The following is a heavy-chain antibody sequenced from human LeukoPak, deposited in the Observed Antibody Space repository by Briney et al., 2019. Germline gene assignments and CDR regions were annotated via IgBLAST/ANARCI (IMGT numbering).Heavy chain of an antibody. CDR3: ARLLCSTSCYGDY. J-gene: IGHJ4*02. V-gene: IGHV3-23*01. D-gene: IGHD2-2*01. CDR1: GFTFSSYG. Sequence: GGSLRLSCAASGFTFSSYGMSWVRQAPGKGLEWVSAISGSGGSTYYADSVKGRFTISRDNSKNTLYLQMNSLRAEDTAVYYCARLLCSTSCYGDYWGQGTLVTVSS. CDR2: ISGSGGST.